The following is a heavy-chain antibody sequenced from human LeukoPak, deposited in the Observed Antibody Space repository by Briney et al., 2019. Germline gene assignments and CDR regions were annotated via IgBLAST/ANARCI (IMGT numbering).Heavy chain of an antibody. CDR2: LYSGGNT. Sequence: GGSLRLSCAASGFNVSNNYMSWVRQAPGKGLEWASVLYSGGNTYYADSVKGRFTISRHNSKNTLYLQMSSLRTEDTAVYYCARAHGDFAPELWVAWGQGTLVTVSS. CDR3: ARAHGDFAPELWVA. V-gene: IGHV3-53*04. J-gene: IGHJ5*02. D-gene: IGHD4-17*01. CDR1: GFNVSNNY.